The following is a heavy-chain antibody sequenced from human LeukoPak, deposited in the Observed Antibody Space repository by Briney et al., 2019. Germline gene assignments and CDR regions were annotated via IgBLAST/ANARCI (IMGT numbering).Heavy chain of an antibody. CDR1: GGSISSYY. CDR2: IYYSGST. J-gene: IGHJ4*02. V-gene: IGHV4-59*01. CDR3: ARSADGYSSSWYKVDY. Sequence: SETLSLTCTVSGGSISSYYWSWIRQPPGKGLEWIGYIYYSGSTNYNPSLKSRVTISVDTSKNQFSLKLSSVTAADTAVYYCARSADGYSSSWYKVDYWGQGTLVTVSS. D-gene: IGHD6-13*01.